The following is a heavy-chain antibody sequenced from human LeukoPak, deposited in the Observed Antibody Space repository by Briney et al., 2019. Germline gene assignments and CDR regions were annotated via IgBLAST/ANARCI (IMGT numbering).Heavy chain of an antibody. CDR2: INTNTGNP. V-gene: IGHV7-4-1*02. D-gene: IGHD2-21*02. CDR1: GYTFTSYA. Sequence: ASVTVSCKASGYTFTSYAMNWVRQAPGQGLEWMGWINTNTGNPTYAQGFTGRFVFSLDTSVSTAYLQISSLKAEDTAVYYCASYCGGDCYRTKDAFDIWGQGTMVTVSS. J-gene: IGHJ3*02. CDR3: ASYCGGDCYRTKDAFDI.